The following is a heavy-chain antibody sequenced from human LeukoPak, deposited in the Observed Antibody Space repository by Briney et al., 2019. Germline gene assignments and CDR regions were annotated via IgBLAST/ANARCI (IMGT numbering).Heavy chain of an antibody. J-gene: IGHJ6*03. Sequence: ASVKVSCKGSGYTFTSYVISWLRQAPGQGLEWMGWNNTYDGATNYAQNVQGRVTMTADTSTSTAYMEVRSLRSDDTAVFYCARSGRYSSAYYYMDVWGKGTTVTVSS. CDR3: ARSGRYSSAYYYMDV. CDR1: GYTFTSYV. D-gene: IGHD1-26*01. V-gene: IGHV1-18*01. CDR2: NNTYDGAT.